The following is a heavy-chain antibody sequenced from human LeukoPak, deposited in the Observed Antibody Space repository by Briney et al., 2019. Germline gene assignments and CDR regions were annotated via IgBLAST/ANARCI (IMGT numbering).Heavy chain of an antibody. J-gene: IGHJ4*02. V-gene: IGHV3-7*01. CDR1: GFTFLSYW. CDR3: ARDGRDGYIDY. D-gene: IGHD5-24*01. Sequence: GGSLRLSCEASGFTFLSYWMSWVRQAPGKGLEWVANINEDGSKKYYADSVKGRFTISRDNAKNSLYLQLNSLRAEDTAVYYCARDGRDGYIDYWGQGTLVTVSS. CDR2: INEDGSKK.